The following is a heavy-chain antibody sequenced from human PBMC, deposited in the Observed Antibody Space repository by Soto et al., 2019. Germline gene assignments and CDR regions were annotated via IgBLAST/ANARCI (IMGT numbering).Heavy chain of an antibody. D-gene: IGHD1-1*01. Sequence: QVQLQQWGAGLLKPSETLSLTCAVYGGFVTSGSYYWSWIRQPPGKGLEWIGEMSHSGGTHFNPSLMSRVTRSVDTSKNQFTLKMSSVTAADTALSYCARVERGTATTVVDAFDIWGPGTMVTVSS. CDR2: MSHSGGT. CDR1: GGFVTSGSYY. J-gene: IGHJ3*02. CDR3: ARVERGTATTVVDAFDI. V-gene: IGHV4-34*01.